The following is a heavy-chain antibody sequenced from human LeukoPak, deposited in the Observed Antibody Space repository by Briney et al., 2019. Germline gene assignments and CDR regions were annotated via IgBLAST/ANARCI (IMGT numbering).Heavy chain of an antibody. CDR2: IRQDGNEK. Sequence: PGGSLRLSCAASGFTFSNYWMSWVRQAPGKGLEWVANIRQDGNEKYYVDSVKGRFTISRDNSKNTLYLQMNSLRAEDTAVYYCARDRGSGSYYIYYYYGMDVWGQGTTVTVSS. CDR3: ARDRGSGSYYIYYYYGMDV. V-gene: IGHV3-7*01. D-gene: IGHD3-10*01. CDR1: GFTFSNYW. J-gene: IGHJ6*02.